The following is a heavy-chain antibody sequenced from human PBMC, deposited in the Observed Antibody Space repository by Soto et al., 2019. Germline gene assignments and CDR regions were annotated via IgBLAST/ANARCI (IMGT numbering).Heavy chain of an antibody. V-gene: IGHV1-3*01. Sequence: SVKFSCKASGYTFTSYGIHWVRQTPGQRLEWMGWINAANGDTKYSPKFQGRVTITRDTSASTAYMELSSLRSEDTAVYYCVRRHVSATGIDWFDPWGQGTLVTVSS. J-gene: IGHJ5*02. CDR2: INAANGDT. D-gene: IGHD6-13*01. CDR3: VRRHVSATGIDWFDP. CDR1: GYTFTSYG.